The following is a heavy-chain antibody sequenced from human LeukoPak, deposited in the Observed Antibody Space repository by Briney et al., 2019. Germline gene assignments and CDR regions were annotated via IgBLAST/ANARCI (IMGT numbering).Heavy chain of an antibody. J-gene: IGHJ5*02. CDR3: ARGVAAPGTGGLSWFDP. V-gene: IGHV4-59*01. CDR2: IYSSGST. D-gene: IGHD6-13*01. Sequence: PSETLSLTCTVSGGSISSYHWSWIRQPPGKGLEWIGYIYSSGSTNYNPSLKSRVTISLDTSKNQFSLKLSFVTAADTAVYYCARGVAAPGTGGLSWFDPWGQGTLVTVSS. CDR1: GGSISSYH.